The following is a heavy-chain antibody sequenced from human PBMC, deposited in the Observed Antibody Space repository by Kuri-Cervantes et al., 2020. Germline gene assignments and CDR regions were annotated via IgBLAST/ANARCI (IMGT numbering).Heavy chain of an antibody. J-gene: IGHJ4*02. Sequence: ASVKVSCKASGGTFSSYAISWVRQAPGQGLEWMGYISAYDGQTNYEQKFQGRATMTTDTSTSTAYMELRSLRSDDTAVYYCARDLQPKPPNGDFDYWGQGTLVTVSS. CDR3: ARDLQPKPPNGDFDY. CDR1: GGTFSSYA. V-gene: IGHV1-18*01. CDR2: ISAYDGQT. D-gene: IGHD2-8*01.